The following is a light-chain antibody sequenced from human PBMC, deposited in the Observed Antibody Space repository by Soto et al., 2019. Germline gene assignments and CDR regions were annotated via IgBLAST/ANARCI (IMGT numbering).Light chain of an antibody. V-gene: IGKV3-20*01. Sequence: EIMLTQSPGTLALSPGERATLSCRASQSVNNNYLTWYQQKRGQAPRLLIHGASSRATGIPDRFSGSGSGTDFTLTISRLEPEDFAVYCCQQYGDSPFTFGPGTKVGIK. J-gene: IGKJ3*01. CDR2: GAS. CDR1: QSVNNNY. CDR3: QQYGDSPFT.